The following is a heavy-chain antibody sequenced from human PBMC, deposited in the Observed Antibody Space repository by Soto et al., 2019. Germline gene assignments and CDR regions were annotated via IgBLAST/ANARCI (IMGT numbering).Heavy chain of an antibody. Sequence: PGGSLRLSCAGSGFTFSSYAMSWVRQAPGKGLEWVSAISGSGGSTYYADSVKGRFTISRDNSKNTLYLQMNSLRAEDTAVYYCAKVPRGYSYGGYYYYGMDVWGQGTTVTVSS. CDR1: GFTFSSYA. D-gene: IGHD5-18*01. J-gene: IGHJ6*02. CDR2: ISGSGGST. CDR3: AKVPRGYSYGGYYYYGMDV. V-gene: IGHV3-23*01.